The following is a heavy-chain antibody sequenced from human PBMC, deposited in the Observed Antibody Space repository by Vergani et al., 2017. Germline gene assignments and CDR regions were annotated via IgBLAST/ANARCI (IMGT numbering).Heavy chain of an antibody. D-gene: IGHD3-9*01. CDR3: ARGDYGILTGYRY. CDR2: INPSGGHT. J-gene: IGHJ4*02. Sequence: QVQVVQSAAEVKKSGASVKVSCKTSGYTFSNYYMHWVRQAPGQGLEWMGIINPSGGHTNYAQKFQGRVTMTRDTSTSTVYMELSSLRSEDTAIYYYARGDYGILTGYRYWGQGTLVTVSA. V-gene: IGHV1-46*03. CDR1: GYTFSNYY.